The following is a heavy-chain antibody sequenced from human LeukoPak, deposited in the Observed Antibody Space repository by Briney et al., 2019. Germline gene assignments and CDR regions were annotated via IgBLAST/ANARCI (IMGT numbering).Heavy chain of an antibody. V-gene: IGHV3-21*04. J-gene: IGHJ2*01. CDR2: IAPSGGSI. Sequence: GGSLTLSCTTFGFAFSSYSMNWVRQAPGKGLEWVSSIAPSGGSIFYADSVKGRFSISRDNAKNSLFLQMYSLGADDTAVYYCARLAGSRSPWYLNLWGRGTLVTVSS. CDR3: ARLAGSRSPWYLNL. CDR1: GFAFSSYS. D-gene: IGHD6-19*01.